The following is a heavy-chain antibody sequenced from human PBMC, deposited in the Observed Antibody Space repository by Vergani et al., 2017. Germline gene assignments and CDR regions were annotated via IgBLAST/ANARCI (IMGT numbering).Heavy chain of an antibody. CDR2: INHSGST. D-gene: IGHD2-21*02. J-gene: IGHJ4*02. Sequence: QVQLQQWGAGLLKPSETLSLTCAVYGGSFSGYYWSWIRQPPGKGLEWIGEINHSGSTNYNPSLKSRVTISVDTSKNQFSLKLSSVTAADTAVYYCARELGWHCGGDCYYDNWGQGTLVTVSS. CDR3: ARELGWHCGGDCYYDN. V-gene: IGHV4-34*01. CDR1: GGSFSGYY.